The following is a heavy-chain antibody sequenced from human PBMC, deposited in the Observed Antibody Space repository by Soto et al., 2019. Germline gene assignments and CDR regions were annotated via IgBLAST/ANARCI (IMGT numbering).Heavy chain of an antibody. CDR3: ARRRYSIGWSTNWFDP. J-gene: IGHJ5*02. D-gene: IGHD6-19*01. CDR2: ISYSGST. V-gene: IGHV4-39*01. CDR1: GGSISSSNYY. Sequence: SETLSLTCTVSGGSISSSNYYWGWIRQPPGKGLEWIGSISYSGSTYYNPSLKSRVTMSVDTSKNQFSLKLTSVTAAGTAVYYCARRRYSIGWSTNWFDPWGQGTLVTVSS.